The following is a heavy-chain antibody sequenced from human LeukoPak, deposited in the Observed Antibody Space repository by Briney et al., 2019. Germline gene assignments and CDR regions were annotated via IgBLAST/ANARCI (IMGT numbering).Heavy chain of an antibody. CDR1: GFTCSSYS. CDR3: FTSAPTPHYYDSSGYYYHPRYGMDV. Sequence: GGSLRLSCAASGFTCSSYSMNWVRQAPGKGLEWVSYISVGSSSTISYADSVKGRFTISRDNSKNTLYLQMNSLRAEDTAVYYCFTSAPTPHYYDSSGYYYHPRYGMDVWGQGTTVTVSS. V-gene: IGHV3-48*01. D-gene: IGHD3-22*01. CDR2: ISVGSSSTI. J-gene: IGHJ6*02.